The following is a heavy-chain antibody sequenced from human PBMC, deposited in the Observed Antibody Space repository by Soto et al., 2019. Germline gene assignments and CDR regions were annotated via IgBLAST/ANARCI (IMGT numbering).Heavy chain of an antibody. CDR2: IRVSAGTT. J-gene: IGHJ4*02. Sequence: EVQLLESGGGLVQPGGSLRLSCAASGLTFSSYPMSWVRQAPGKGLQWVSSIRVSAGTTYYVDSVKGRFTIPRDNSKNTLYQQMNSLRAEDTAVYYCAKDGIRGIHIDNWGQGTLVTVSS. CDR3: AKDGIRGIHIDN. V-gene: IGHV3-23*01. CDR1: GLTFSSYP.